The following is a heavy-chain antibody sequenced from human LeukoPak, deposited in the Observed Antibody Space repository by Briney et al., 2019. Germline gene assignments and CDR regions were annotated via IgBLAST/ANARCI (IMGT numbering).Heavy chain of an antibody. CDR2: ISLAGRT. Sequence: PSETLSLTCGVSGGSITTTNYWSWVRQPPGGGLEWIGEISLAGRTRYNPSLQSRVHISIDESKNHLYLNLTSVTAADMAVYYCSRESGPFCPFGHWGQGTLVAVTS. CDR3: SRESGPFCPFGH. J-gene: IGHJ4*02. CDR1: GGSITTTNY. D-gene: IGHD1-26*01. V-gene: IGHV4-4*02.